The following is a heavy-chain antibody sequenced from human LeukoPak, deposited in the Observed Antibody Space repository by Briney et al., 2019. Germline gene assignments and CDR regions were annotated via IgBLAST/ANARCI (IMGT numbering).Heavy chain of an antibody. J-gene: IGHJ4*02. CDR3: ARDAQRGFDYSNSLQY. V-gene: IGHV3-33*08. CDR1: GFTFSNYD. D-gene: IGHD4-11*01. Sequence: PGGSLRLSCTASGFTFSNYDMTWVRQAPGKGLEWVAVIWSDGTNRYYGDSVKGRFSISRDDSQKRVFLQMNNLRADDTAVYYCARDAQRGFDYSNSLQYWGQGALVTVSS. CDR2: IWSDGTNR.